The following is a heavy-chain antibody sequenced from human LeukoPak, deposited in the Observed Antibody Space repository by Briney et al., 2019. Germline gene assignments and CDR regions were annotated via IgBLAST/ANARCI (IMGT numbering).Heavy chain of an antibody. J-gene: IGHJ4*02. CDR2: IYYSGST. CDR1: GGSISSYY. Sequence: SETLSLTCTVSGGSISSYYWSWIRQPPGKGLEWIGYIYYSGSTNYNPSLKSRVTISVDTSKNQFSLKLSSVTAADTAVYYCARLSGDYVDYWGQGTLVTVSS. CDR3: ARLSGDYVDY. V-gene: IGHV4-59*08.